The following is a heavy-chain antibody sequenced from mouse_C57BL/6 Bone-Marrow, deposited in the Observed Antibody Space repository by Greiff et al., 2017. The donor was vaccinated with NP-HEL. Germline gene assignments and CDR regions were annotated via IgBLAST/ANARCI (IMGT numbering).Heavy chain of an antibody. Sequence: EVQLQQSGPELVKPGASVKISCKASGYTFTDYYMNWVKQSHGKSLEWIGDINPNNGGTSYNQKFKGKATLTVDKSSSTAYMELRSLTSEDSAVYYCARRRGFSDFDYWGQGTTLTVSS. CDR1: GYTFTDYY. CDR3: ARRRGFSDFDY. V-gene: IGHV1-26*01. CDR2: INPNNGGT. D-gene: IGHD6-2*01. J-gene: IGHJ2*01.